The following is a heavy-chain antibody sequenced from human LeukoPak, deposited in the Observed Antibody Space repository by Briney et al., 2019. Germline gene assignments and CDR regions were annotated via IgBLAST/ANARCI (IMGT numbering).Heavy chain of an antibody. CDR1: GGSISSYY. V-gene: IGHV4-59*01. D-gene: IGHD3-10*01. J-gene: IGHJ4*02. Sequence: SETLSLTCTVSGGSISSYYWSWIRQPPGKGLEWIGYIYYSGSTNYNPSLKSRVTISVDTSKNQFSLKLSSVTAADTAVYYCARARLHHNYGSGTNFDYWGQGSLVTVSS. CDR2: IYYSGST. CDR3: ARARLHHNYGSGTNFDY.